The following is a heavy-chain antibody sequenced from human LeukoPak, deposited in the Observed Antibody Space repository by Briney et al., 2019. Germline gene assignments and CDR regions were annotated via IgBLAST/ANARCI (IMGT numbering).Heavy chain of an antibody. D-gene: IGHD2-2*01. Sequence: ASVKVSCKASGGTFSSYAISWVRQAPGQGLEWMGWINPNSGGTNYAQKFQGRVTMTRDTSISTAYMELSRLRSDDTAVYYCARMGPGYCSSTSCYPWFDPWGQGTLVTVSS. V-gene: IGHV1-2*02. CDR2: INPNSGGT. J-gene: IGHJ5*02. CDR3: ARMGPGYCSSTSCYPWFDP. CDR1: GGTFSSYA.